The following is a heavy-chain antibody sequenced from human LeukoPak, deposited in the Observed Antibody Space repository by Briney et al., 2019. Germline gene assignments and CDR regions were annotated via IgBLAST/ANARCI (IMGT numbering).Heavy chain of an antibody. Sequence: SETLSLTCTVSGGSISSGSYYWSWIRQPAGMGLKWIGRIYTSGSTNYNPSLKSRVTISVDTSKNQFSLKLSSVTAADTAVYYCASGHDFWSVPLDAFDIWGQGTMVTVSS. J-gene: IGHJ3*02. CDR1: GGSISSGSYY. V-gene: IGHV4-61*02. CDR2: IYTSGST. D-gene: IGHD3-3*01. CDR3: ASGHDFWSVPLDAFDI.